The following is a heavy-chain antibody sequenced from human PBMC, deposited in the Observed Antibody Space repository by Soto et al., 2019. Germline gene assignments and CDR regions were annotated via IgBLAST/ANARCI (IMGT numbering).Heavy chain of an antibody. CDR3: ARECGKYCSSTSFGNYYYYYGMDV. CDR2: INPNSGGT. CDR1: GYTFTGYY. Sequence: ASVKVSCKASGYTFTGYYMHWVRQAPGQGFEWMGWINPNSGGTNYAQKFQGWVTMTRDTSISTAYMELSRLRSDDTAVYYCARECGKYCSSTSFGNYYYYYGMDVWGQGTTVTVSS. V-gene: IGHV1-2*04. D-gene: IGHD2-2*01. J-gene: IGHJ6*02.